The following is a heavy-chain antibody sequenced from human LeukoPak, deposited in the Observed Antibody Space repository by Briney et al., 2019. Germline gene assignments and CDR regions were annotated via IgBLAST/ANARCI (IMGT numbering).Heavy chain of an antibody. J-gene: IGHJ4*02. V-gene: IGHV4-34*01. CDR1: GASISPYY. CDR2: INHSGST. Sequence: SETLSLTCSVSGASISPYYWVWIRQPPGKGLEWIGEINHSGSTNYNPSLKSRVTISVDTSKNQFSLKLSSVTAADTAVYYCARGWGYSSSWPNTYYFDYWGQGTLVTVSS. CDR3: ARGWGYSSSWPNTYYFDY. D-gene: IGHD6-13*01.